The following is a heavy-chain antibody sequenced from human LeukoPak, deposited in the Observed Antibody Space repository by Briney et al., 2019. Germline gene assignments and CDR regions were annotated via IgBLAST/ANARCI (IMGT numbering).Heavy chain of an antibody. CDR3: ARGAPTYRSAWYNAFDI. V-gene: IGHV3-7*01. D-gene: IGHD6-19*01. J-gene: IGHJ3*02. Sequence: GGSLRLSCEASEFTFSSYWMTWVRQAPGKGLEWVANIKQDGSEKYYVDSVEGRFTISRDNAKNSLYLQMSSLRAEDTAVYFCARGAPTYRSAWYNAFDIWGQGTMVTVSS. CDR2: IKQDGSEK. CDR1: EFTFSSYW.